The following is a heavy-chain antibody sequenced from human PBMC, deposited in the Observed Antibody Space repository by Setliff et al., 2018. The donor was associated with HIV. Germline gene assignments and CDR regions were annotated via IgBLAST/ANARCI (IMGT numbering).Heavy chain of an antibody. Sequence: PGESLKISCKGSGYSFTNFWVGWVRQMPGKGLEWMGIIYPIDSDTKYSPSFWGRVTISVDKSLNTAYLHWNSLKPADTAMYYCARHRYCSGGVCYDAFDIWGQGTMVTVSS. CDR3: ARHRYCSGGVCYDAFDI. CDR1: GYSFTNFW. J-gene: IGHJ3*02. D-gene: IGHD2-15*01. CDR2: IYPIDSDT. V-gene: IGHV5-51*01.